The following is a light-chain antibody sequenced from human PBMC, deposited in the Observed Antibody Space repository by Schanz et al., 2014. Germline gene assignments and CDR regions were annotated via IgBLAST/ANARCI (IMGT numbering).Light chain of an antibody. CDR1: TSDVGGYNY. CDR3: SSYAGTNKIYV. V-gene: IGLV2-11*01. CDR2: DVS. J-gene: IGLJ1*01. Sequence: QSALTQPRSVSGSPGQSVTISCTGTTSDVGGYNYVSWYQQHPGKAPKLMIYDVSKRPSGVPDRFSGSKSGNTASLTISGLQAEDEADYYCSSYAGTNKIYVFGTGTKLTVL.